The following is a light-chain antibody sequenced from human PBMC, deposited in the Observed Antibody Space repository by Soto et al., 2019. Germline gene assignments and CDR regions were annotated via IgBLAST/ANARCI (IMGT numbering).Light chain of an antibody. Sequence: QSVLTQPASVSGSPGQSITISCTGTSSDVGTYNYVSWYQQHPGKAPKLMIYRVINRPSGVSDRFSGSKSGNSASLSISGLQPEDEASYFCGSYTSATTWVFGGGTKVTVL. CDR2: RVI. V-gene: IGLV2-14*01. CDR1: SSDVGTYNY. CDR3: GSYTSATTWV. J-gene: IGLJ3*02.